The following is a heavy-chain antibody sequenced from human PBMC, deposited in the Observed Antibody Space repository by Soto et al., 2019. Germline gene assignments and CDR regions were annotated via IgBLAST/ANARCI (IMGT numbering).Heavy chain of an antibody. CDR1: GGSISSGDYY. J-gene: IGHJ4*02. D-gene: IGHD3-22*01. Sequence: QVQLQESGPGLVKPSQTLSLTCTVSGGSISSGDYYWSWIRQPPGKGLEWIGYIYYSGSTYYNPSLKSRVTISVDTSKNQFSLKLSSVTAADTAVYYCARDWDDSSGYSLGLDYWGKGTLVTVSS. CDR2: IYYSGST. CDR3: ARDWDDSSGYSLGLDY. V-gene: IGHV4-30-4*01.